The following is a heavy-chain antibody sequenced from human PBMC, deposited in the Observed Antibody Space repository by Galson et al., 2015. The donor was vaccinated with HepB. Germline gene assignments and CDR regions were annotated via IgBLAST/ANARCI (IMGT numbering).Heavy chain of an antibody. V-gene: IGHV3-30-3*01. CDR2: ISYDGSNK. D-gene: IGHD3-16*01. CDR1: GFTFSSYA. CDR3: AMPGKIMITFGGAPTN. J-gene: IGHJ4*02. Sequence: SLRLSCAASGFTFSSYAMHWVRQAPGKGLEWVAVISYDGSNKYYADSVKGRFTISRDNSKNTLYLQMNSLRAEDTAVYYCAMPGKIMITFGGAPTNWGQGTLVTVSS.